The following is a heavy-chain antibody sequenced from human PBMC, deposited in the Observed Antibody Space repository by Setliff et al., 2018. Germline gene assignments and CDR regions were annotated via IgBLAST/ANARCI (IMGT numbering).Heavy chain of an antibody. D-gene: IGHD6-13*01. CDR2: INHSGTT. CDR3: VRESRSTWYRRDF. V-gene: IGHV4-34*10. CDR1: GVSFSDYY. J-gene: IGHJ4*02. Sequence: SETLSLTCTVYGVSFSDYYWGWVRQSPGKGLDWIGEINHSGTTNYDPSLEGRISISVDTSKRQFSLDVSSVTAADTAVYYCVRESRSTWYRRDFWGQGTLVTVPQ.